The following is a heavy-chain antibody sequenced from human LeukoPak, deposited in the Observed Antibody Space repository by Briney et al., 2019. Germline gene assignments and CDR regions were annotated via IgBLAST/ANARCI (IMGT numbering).Heavy chain of an antibody. D-gene: IGHD6-6*01. CDR2: VYYSGST. V-gene: IGHV4-59*08. Sequence: PSETLSLTCTVSGGSISSYYWSWIRQPPGKGLEWIGYVYYSGSTNYNPSLKSRVTISVDTSKNQFSLKLSSVTAADTAVYYCARIAARSFDYWGQGTLVTVSS. CDR1: GGSISSYY. J-gene: IGHJ4*02. CDR3: ARIAARSFDY.